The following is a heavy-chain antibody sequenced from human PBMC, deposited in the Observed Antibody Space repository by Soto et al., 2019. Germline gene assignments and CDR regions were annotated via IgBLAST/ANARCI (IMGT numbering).Heavy chain of an antibody. Sequence: SETLSLTCTVSGGSISGSSYYWGWIRQPPGKGLEWIGSIYYSGSTYYNPSLKSRVTISVDTSKNQFSLKLSSVTAADTAVYYCARSGTGYCSSTSCYTVGGWFDPWGQGTLVTVSS. CDR2: IYYSGST. D-gene: IGHD2-2*02. V-gene: IGHV4-39*01. CDR1: GGSISGSSYY. J-gene: IGHJ5*02. CDR3: ARSGTGYCSSTSCYTVGGWFDP.